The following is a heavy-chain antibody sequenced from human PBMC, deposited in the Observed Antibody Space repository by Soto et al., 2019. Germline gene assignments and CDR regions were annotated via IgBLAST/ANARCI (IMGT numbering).Heavy chain of an antibody. J-gene: IGHJ4*02. CDR2: VSYDERNI. V-gene: IGHV3-30*03. CDR3: ARVEVTTSYFDY. Sequence: GGSLRLSCVASGFTFSTSDMHWVRQAPGQGLEWVAVVSYDERNIYYADSVKGRFSVSRDNSKNTLFLHMSSLRSEDTAVYYCARVEVTTSYFDYWGQGTLVTVSS. D-gene: IGHD4-4*01. CDR1: GFTFSTSD.